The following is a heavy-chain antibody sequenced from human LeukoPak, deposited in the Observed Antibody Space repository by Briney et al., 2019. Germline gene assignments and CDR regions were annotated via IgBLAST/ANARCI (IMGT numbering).Heavy chain of an antibody. CDR3: ARVDSSSSGFDY. V-gene: IGHV3-74*01. CDR2: INTDGSST. Sequence: PGGSLRLSCAASGFTFSSYWMHWVRQAPGKGLVWVSRINTDGSSTSYADSVKGRFTISRDNAKNTLYLQMNSLRAEDTAVYYCARVDSSSSGFDYWGQGTLVTVSS. CDR1: GFTFSSYW. J-gene: IGHJ4*02. D-gene: IGHD6-6*01.